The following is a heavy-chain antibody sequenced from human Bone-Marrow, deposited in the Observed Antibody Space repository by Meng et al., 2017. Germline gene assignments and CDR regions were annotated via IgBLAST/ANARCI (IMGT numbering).Heavy chain of an antibody. Sequence: ASVKVSCKASGGTFSSYAISWVRQVPGQGLEWMGWINPNSGGTNYAQKFQGRVTMTRDTSIRTAYMELSRLRSDDTAVYYCASVYNWNDLRLFDYWGQGTRVTGSS. J-gene: IGHJ4*02. CDR2: INPNSGGT. CDR1: GGTFSSYA. V-gene: IGHV1-2*02. CDR3: ASVYNWNDLRLFDY. D-gene: IGHD1-20*01.